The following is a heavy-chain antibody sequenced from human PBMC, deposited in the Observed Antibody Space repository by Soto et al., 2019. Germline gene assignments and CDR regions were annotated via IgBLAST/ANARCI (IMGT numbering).Heavy chain of an antibody. Sequence: VQLVESGGGVVQPGRSLRLSCAVSGLTFSTYGFHWVRQAPGKGLEWVAVISYDVRKTHYADSVRGRFTISRDNSKSTLYLQMNDLSADDTALYYCAKDSLGGMGTVMMPGTDWGQGTLVTVSS. CDR2: ISYDVRKT. V-gene: IGHV3-30*18. CDR3: AKDSLGGMGTVMMPGTD. CDR1: GLTFSTYG. D-gene: IGHD4-17*01. J-gene: IGHJ4*02.